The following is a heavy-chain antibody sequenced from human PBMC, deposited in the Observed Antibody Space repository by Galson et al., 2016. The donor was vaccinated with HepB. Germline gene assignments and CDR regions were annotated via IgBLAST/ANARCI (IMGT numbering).Heavy chain of an antibody. CDR3: ARDVEQLVYYGMDV. Sequence: SLRLSCAASGFTSSSYGMHWVRQAPGKGLEWVAVIWYDGYNNYYADSVKGRFTISRDNSKNTLYLQMNSLRAEDTAVYYCARDVEQLVYYGMDVWGKGTTVTVSS. CDR2: IWYDGYNN. V-gene: IGHV3-33*01. D-gene: IGHD6-6*01. J-gene: IGHJ6*04. CDR1: GFTSSSYG.